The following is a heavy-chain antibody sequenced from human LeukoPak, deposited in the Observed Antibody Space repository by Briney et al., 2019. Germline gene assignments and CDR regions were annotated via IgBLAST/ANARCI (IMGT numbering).Heavy chain of an antibody. V-gene: IGHV3-74*01. J-gene: IGHJ4*02. CDR3: ARGQTQLGPTTVDY. CDR1: GFSFSSSW. Sequence: GGSLRLSCLASGFSFSSSWMHWVRQTPGKELLWLSRISSDGTDIKYADSVQGRFIISRDNAKNTLYLQMNNLRVEDTAVYCCARGQTQLGPTTVDYWGQGTLVTVSS. CDR2: ISSDGTDI. D-gene: IGHD2-2*01.